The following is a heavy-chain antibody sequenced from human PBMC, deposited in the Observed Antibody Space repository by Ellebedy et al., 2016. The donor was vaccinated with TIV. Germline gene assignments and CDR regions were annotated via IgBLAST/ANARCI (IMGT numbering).Heavy chain of an antibody. Sequence: SETLSLXXTVSGGSISSSSYYWGWIHQPPGKGLEWIGSIYYSGSTYYNPSLKSRVTISVDTSKNQFSLKLSSVTAADTAVYYCARGARYYYYMDVWGKGTTVTVSS. V-gene: IGHV4-39*01. CDR2: IYYSGST. CDR3: ARGARYYYYMDV. J-gene: IGHJ6*03. CDR1: GGSISSSSYY.